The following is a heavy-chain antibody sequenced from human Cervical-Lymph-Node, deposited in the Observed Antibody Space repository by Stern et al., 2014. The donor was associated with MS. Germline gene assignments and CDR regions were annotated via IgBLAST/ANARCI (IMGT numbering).Heavy chain of an antibody. V-gene: IGHV3-30*03. CDR1: GFTFSSYG. CDR3: ARDYEDTSMLFDH. Sequence: VQLVQSGGAVVQPGGSLRLSCAASGFTFSSYGMPWVRQVPGKGLEWVVVISYDGNPKYYAASVKGRFTISRDNSKNTLHLQMNSVTPDDTAIYYCARDYEDTSMLFDHWGQGTLVTVSS. J-gene: IGHJ4*02. CDR2: ISYDGNPK. D-gene: IGHD2-8*01.